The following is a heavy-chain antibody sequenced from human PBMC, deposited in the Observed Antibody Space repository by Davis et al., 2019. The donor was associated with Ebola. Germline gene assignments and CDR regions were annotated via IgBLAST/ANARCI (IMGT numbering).Heavy chain of an antibody. V-gene: IGHV4-34*01. Sequence: SETLSLTCAVSGGSLSGHYLSWIRQPPGKGLEWIGAISHSGSTDYTPSLKSRVTISRDMSKNQFSLKLTSVTAADSAIYYCAKGPFVAFDWGQGTLVTVSS. CDR3: AKGPFVAFD. D-gene: IGHD3-3*01. CDR1: GGSLSGHY. CDR2: ISHSGST. J-gene: IGHJ4*02.